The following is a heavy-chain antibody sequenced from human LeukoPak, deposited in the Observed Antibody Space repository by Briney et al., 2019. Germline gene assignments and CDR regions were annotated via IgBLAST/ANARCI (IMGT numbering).Heavy chain of an antibody. CDR3: ARDLGGTSYDWFDP. CDR2: INTNTGNP. V-gene: IGHV7-4-1*01. J-gene: IGHJ3*01. CDR1: GYTFTSYA. D-gene: IGHD3-9*01. Sequence: ASVKVSYKASGYTFTSYAMNWVRQAPRQGLEWMGWINTNTGNPPYAQGFTGRFVFFLDSSVSTSYLQICILKAEDTAVYYCARDLGGTSYDWFDPWGQGTMVTVSS.